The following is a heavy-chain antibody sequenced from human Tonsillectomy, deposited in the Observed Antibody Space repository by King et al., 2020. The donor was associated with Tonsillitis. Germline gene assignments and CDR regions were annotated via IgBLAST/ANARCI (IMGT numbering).Heavy chain of an antibody. J-gene: IGHJ6*02. CDR3: AREGYSSNYYYSGMDV. CDR1: GFTFSSYA. V-gene: IGHV3-30-3*01. CDR2: ISYDGSNK. Sequence: QLVQSGGGVVQPGRSLRLSCAASGFTFSSYAIHLVRQAPGKGLEWVAVISYDGSNKNYAYSLEGRFTISRDNSKNTLYLQKNSLRAEETAVYYWAREGYSSNYYYSGMDVWGQGTTVTVSS. D-gene: IGHD5-18*01.